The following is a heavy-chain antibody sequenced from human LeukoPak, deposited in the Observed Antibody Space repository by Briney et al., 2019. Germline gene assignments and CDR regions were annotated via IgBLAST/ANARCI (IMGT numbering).Heavy chain of an antibody. D-gene: IGHD3-9*01. CDR3: ARLGTPYYDILTGYTNAFDI. V-gene: IGHV4-59*11. Sequence: SETLSLTCTVSGGSISNHYCSWIRRPPGKGLEWIGYIYYSGSTNYNPSLKSRVTISMDTSKNQFSLNLNSVTTADTAMYYCARLGTPYYDILTGYTNAFDIWGQGTMVTVSS. J-gene: IGHJ3*02. CDR2: IYYSGST. CDR1: GGSISNHY.